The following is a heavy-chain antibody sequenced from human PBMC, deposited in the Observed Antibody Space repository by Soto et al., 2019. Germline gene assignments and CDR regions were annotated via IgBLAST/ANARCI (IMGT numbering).Heavy chain of an antibody. V-gene: IGHV1-3*01. Sequence: ASVEVSCKXSGYTFTSYGIHWVRQAPGQRLEWTGWINAANGDTKYSPKFQGRVTITRDTSASTAYMELSSLRSEDTAVYYCVRRHVSATGIDWFDPWGQGTLVTVSS. CDR3: VRRHVSATGIDWFDP. CDR1: GYTFTSYG. CDR2: INAANGDT. D-gene: IGHD6-13*01. J-gene: IGHJ5*02.